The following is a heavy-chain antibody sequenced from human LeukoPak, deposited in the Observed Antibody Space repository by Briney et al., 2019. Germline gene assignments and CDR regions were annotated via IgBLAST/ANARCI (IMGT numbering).Heavy chain of an antibody. CDR2: IKQDGSEK. CDR1: GFTFSSYW. CDR3: ARGNNYGSGSYYYHDAFDI. V-gene: IGHV3-7*01. J-gene: IGHJ3*02. Sequence: GGSLRLSCAASGFTFSSYWMSWVRQAPGRGLEWVANIKQDGSEKYYVDSVKGRFTISRDNAKNSLYLQMNSLRAEDTAVYYCARGNNYGSGSYYYHDAFDIWGQGTMVTVSS. D-gene: IGHD3-10*01.